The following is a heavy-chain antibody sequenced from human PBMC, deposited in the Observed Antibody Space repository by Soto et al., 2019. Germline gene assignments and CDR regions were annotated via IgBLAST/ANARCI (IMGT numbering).Heavy chain of an antibody. J-gene: IGHJ6*02. Sequence: QVQLQESGPGLVKPSETLSLTCTVSGGSVSSGSYXWSWIRQPPGKGLEWIGYISYSGSTNYNPSLKSRVTISLDTSKNQFSLKLSSVTAADTAVYYCAREPTTVTNYYYYALDVWGQGTTVTVSS. CDR3: AREPTTVTNYYYYALDV. D-gene: IGHD4-17*01. CDR2: ISYSGST. V-gene: IGHV4-61*01. CDR1: GGSVSSGSYX.